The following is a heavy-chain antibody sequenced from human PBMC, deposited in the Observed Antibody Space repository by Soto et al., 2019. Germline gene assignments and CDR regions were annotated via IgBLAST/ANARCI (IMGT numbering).Heavy chain of an antibody. J-gene: IGHJ6*02. CDR1: GDSVSSNSAA. Sequence: SQTLSLTCAISGDSVSSNSAALNWIRQSPSRGLEWLGRTYYMSKWYNDHAVSVKSRITINPDTSKNQFSLQLNSVTPEDTAVYYCARDSVPIVVVVAANGMDVWGQGTTVTVSS. CDR2: TYYMSKWYN. D-gene: IGHD2-15*01. CDR3: ARDSVPIVVVVAANGMDV. V-gene: IGHV6-1*01.